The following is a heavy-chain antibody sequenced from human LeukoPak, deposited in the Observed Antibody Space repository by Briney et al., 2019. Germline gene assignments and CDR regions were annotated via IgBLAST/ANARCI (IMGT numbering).Heavy chain of an antibody. CDR3: ARDVRYASGWSTPES. Sequence: SSETLSLTCTVSGGSIINHYWSWIRQPAGKGLEWIGRIYSSGSANYSPSLKSRVSMSIDTSNNHFSLNLTSVTAADTALYFCARDVRYASGWSTPESWGQGTQVTVSS. CDR1: GGSIINHY. D-gene: IGHD6-19*01. CDR2: IYSSGSA. J-gene: IGHJ5*02. V-gene: IGHV4-4*07.